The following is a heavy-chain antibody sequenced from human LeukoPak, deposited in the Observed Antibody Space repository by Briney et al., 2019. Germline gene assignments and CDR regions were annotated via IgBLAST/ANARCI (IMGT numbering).Heavy chain of an antibody. CDR3: ARHRYYYRSGSYYGAPYYMDV. Sequence: SETLSLTCAVYGGSFSSYYWGWIRQPPGKGLEWIGSIYYSGSTYYNPSLKSRVTISVDTSKNQFSLKLSSVTAADTAVYYCARHRYYYRSGSYYGAPYYMDVWGKGTTVTISS. D-gene: IGHD3-10*01. CDR1: GGSFSSYY. J-gene: IGHJ6*03. V-gene: IGHV4-39*01. CDR2: IYYSGST.